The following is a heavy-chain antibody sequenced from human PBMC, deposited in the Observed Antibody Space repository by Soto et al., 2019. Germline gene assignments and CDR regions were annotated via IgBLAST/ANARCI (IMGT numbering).Heavy chain of an antibody. V-gene: IGHV5-51*01. J-gene: IGHJ6*02. CDR2: IYPGDSDT. CDR3: ARHVEGYANYYYGMDV. Sequence: PGESLKISCKGSGYSFTSYWIGWVRRMPGKGLEWMGIIYPGDSDTRYSPSFQGQVTISADKSISTAYLQWSSLKASDTAMYYCARHVEGYANYYYGMDVWGQGTTVTVSS. CDR1: GYSFTSYW. D-gene: IGHD5-12*01.